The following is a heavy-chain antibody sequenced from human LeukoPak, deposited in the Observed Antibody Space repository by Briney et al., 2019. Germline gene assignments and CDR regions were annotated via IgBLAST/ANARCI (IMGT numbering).Heavy chain of an antibody. D-gene: IGHD1-26*01. CDR2: ISSSSSYI. V-gene: IGHV3-21*04. CDR3: AKCVGSWELRYDYYYYYMDV. J-gene: IGHJ6*03. CDR1: GFTFSSYS. Sequence: GGSLRLSCAASGFTFSSYSMNWVRQVPGKGLEWVSSISSSSSYIYYADSVKGRFTISRDNSKNALYLQMNSLRAEDTAVYYCAKCVGSWELRYDYYYYYMDVWGKGTTVTVSS.